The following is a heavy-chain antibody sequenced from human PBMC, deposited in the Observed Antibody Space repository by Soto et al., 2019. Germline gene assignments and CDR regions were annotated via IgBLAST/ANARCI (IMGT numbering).Heavy chain of an antibody. CDR1: GGTFSSYA. J-gene: IGHJ6*02. Sequence: ASVKVSCKASGGTFSSYAISWVRQAPGQGLGWVGGIIPIFGTANYAQKFQGRVTITADKSTSTAYMELSSLRSEDTAVYYCARVCPSTSCYNWEDYYYYGMDVWGQGTTVTV. D-gene: IGHD2-2*02. CDR3: ARVCPSTSCYNWEDYYYYGMDV. CDR2: IIPIFGTA. V-gene: IGHV1-69*06.